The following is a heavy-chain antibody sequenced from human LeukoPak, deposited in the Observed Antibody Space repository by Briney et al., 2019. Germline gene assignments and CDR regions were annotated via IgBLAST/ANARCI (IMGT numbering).Heavy chain of an antibody. V-gene: IGHV4-38-2*02. J-gene: IGHJ6*03. CDR1: GYSISSGYY. CDR2: INHSGST. CDR3: ARVRLPPYYYYFYYMDV. D-gene: IGHD5-18*01. Sequence: PTETLSLTCTVSGYSISSGYYWTWIRQPPGKGLEWIAEINHSGSTDYNPSLQSRVSISLDTSKNQFSLKVTSVTAADTAVYYCARVRLPPYYYYFYYMDVWGTGTTVTVSS.